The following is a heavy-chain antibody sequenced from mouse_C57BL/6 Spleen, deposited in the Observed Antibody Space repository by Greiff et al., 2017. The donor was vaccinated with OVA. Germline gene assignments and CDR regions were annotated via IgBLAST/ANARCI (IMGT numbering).Heavy chain of an antibody. CDR1: GYSFTGYF. V-gene: IGHV1-20*01. D-gene: IGHD1-1*01. Sequence: EVMLVESGPELVKPGDSVKISCKASGYSFTGYFMNWVMQSHGKSLEWIGRINPYNGDTFYNQKFKGKATLTVDKSSSTAHMELRSLTSEDSAVYYCARSGTTVVAHSYYFDYWGQGTTLTVSS. CDR2: INPYNGDT. CDR3: ARSGTTVVAHSYYFDY. J-gene: IGHJ2*01.